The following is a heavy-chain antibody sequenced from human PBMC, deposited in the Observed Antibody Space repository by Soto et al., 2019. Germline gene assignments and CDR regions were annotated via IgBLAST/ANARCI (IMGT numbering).Heavy chain of an antibody. D-gene: IGHD1-1*01. V-gene: IGHV1-18*01. J-gene: IGHJ4*02. CDR1: GYSLISYG. CDR2: ISVFNGNT. Sequence: ASVKVSCKASGYSLISYGISWVRQAPGQGLEWMAWISVFNGNTNYAQKFQGRVTVTTDTSTSTAYMELRSLRYDDTAVYYCARVFLGNCPSFFPTSNWGQGTLVPVSS. CDR3: ARVFLGNCPSFFPTSN.